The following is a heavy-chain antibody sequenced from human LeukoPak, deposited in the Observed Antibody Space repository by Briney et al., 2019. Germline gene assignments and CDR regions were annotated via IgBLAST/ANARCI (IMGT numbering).Heavy chain of an antibody. CDR2: ISYDGSNK. CDR1: GFTFSSYS. Sequence: PGGSLRLSCAASGFTFSSYSMNWVRQAPGKGLEWVAVISYDGSNKYYADSVKGRFTISRDNSKNTLYLQMKSLRAEDTAVYYCARVGRGYSFNVYYFDYWGQGTLVTVSS. D-gene: IGHD5-18*01. V-gene: IGHV3-30*03. CDR3: ARVGRGYSFNVYYFDY. J-gene: IGHJ4*02.